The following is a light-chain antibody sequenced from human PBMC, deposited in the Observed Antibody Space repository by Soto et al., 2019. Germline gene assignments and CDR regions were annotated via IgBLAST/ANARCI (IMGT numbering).Light chain of an antibody. CDR2: END. J-gene: IGLJ1*01. Sequence: QSVLTQPPSVSAAPGQMVTMSCSGGSSNIGAHYVSWHQQVPGTAPKLLIYENDKRPSGIPDRFSGSKSCTSATLGITGLQTGDEADYYCGAWDSSLSIFVFGTGTKVTVL. V-gene: IGLV1-51*02. CDR1: SSNIGAHY. CDR3: GAWDSSLSIFV.